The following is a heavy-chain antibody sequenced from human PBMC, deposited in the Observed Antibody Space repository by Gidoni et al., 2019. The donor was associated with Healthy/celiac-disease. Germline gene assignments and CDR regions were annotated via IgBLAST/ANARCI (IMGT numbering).Heavy chain of an antibody. CDR3: ARLGTHVEIGDY. CDR2: IYHSVST. D-gene: IGHD2-21*01. V-gene: IGHV4-30-2*01. CDR1: GGSISSGGYS. Sequence: QLQLQESGSGLVKPSQTLSLTCAVHGGSISSGGYSWSWIRKPPGKGLEWIGYIYHSVSTYYNPSLKSRVTISVDRSKDQFSLKLCSVTAADTAVYYCARLGTHVEIGDYWGQGTLVTVSS. J-gene: IGHJ4*02.